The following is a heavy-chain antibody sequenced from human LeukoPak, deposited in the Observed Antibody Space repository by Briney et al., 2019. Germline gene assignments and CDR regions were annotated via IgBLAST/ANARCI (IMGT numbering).Heavy chain of an antibody. D-gene: IGHD3-3*01. V-gene: IGHV4-39*01. CDR3: ARHDYDFWSGRNWFDP. Sequence: SETLSLTCTVSGGSVSSSSHYWGWIRQPPGKGLEWIGSIYYSGSTYYNPSLKSRVTISVDTSKNQFSLKLSSVTAADTAVYYCARHDYDFWSGRNWFDPWGQGTLVTVSS. CDR1: GGSVSSSSHY. J-gene: IGHJ5*02. CDR2: IYYSGST.